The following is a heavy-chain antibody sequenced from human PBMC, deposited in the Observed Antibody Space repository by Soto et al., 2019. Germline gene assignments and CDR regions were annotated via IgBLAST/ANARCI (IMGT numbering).Heavy chain of an antibody. V-gene: IGHV5-51*01. Sequence: GESLKLSCKAPGYSVTSYWTGWMRQMPGNSLEWMGIIYPGDSDTRYSPSFQGQVTISADKSISTAYLQWSSLKASDTAMYYCARLRIAARPRRLGYYGMDVWGQGTTVNVSS. J-gene: IGHJ6*02. CDR1: GYSVTSYW. CDR2: IYPGDSDT. D-gene: IGHD6-6*01. CDR3: ARLRIAARPRRLGYYGMDV.